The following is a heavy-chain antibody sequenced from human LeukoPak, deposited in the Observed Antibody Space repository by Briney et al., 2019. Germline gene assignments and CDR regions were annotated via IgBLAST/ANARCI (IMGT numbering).Heavy chain of an antibody. CDR3: AKTGGIAAAH. V-gene: IGHV3-23*01. CDR1: GFTFTCCG. CDR2: ISGSGGRT. J-gene: IGHJ4*02. D-gene: IGHD6-13*01. Sequence: GGSLRLSCAASGFTFTCCGMTWVRQAPGKGLEWVSGISGSGGRTYYADSVQGRFTISRDNSKNTLYLQMNSLRAEDTALYYCAKTGGIAAAHWGQGTLVTVSS.